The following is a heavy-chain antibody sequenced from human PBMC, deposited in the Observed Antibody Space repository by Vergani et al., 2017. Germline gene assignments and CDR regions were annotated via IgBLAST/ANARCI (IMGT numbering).Heavy chain of an antibody. V-gene: IGHV2-5*02. CDR1: GFSLSTSGVG. CDR2: IYWDDDK. Sequence: QITLKESGPTLVKPTQTLTLTCTFSGFSLSTSGVGVGWIRQPPGKALEWLALIYWDDDKRYSPSLKSRLTITKDTSKNQVVLTMTNMDPVDTATYYCAHSYMVAAAGTNWFDPWGQGTLVTVSS. J-gene: IGHJ5*02. CDR3: AHSYMVAAAGTNWFDP. D-gene: IGHD6-13*01.